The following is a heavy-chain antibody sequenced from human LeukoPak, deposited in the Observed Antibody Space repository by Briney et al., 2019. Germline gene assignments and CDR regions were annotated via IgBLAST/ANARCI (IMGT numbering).Heavy chain of an antibody. CDR2: IIPIFGTA. Sequence: SVKVSCKASGGTFSSYAISWVRQAPGQGLEWMGGIIPIFGTANYAQRFQGRVTITADESTSTAYMELSSLRSEDTAVYYCARVGVGYCSSTSCPRSYFDYWGQGTLVTVSS. CDR1: GGTFSSYA. J-gene: IGHJ4*02. D-gene: IGHD2-2*01. CDR3: ARVGVGYCSSTSCPRSYFDY. V-gene: IGHV1-69*13.